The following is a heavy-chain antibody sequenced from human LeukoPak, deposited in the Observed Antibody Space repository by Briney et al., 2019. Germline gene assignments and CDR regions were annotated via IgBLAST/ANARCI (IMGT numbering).Heavy chain of an antibody. D-gene: IGHD3-22*01. J-gene: IGHJ5*02. Sequence: SGGSLRLSCAASGFTFSSYAMSWVRQAPGKGLKWVSAISGSGGSTYYADSVKGRFTISRDNSKNTLYLQMNSLRAEDTAVYYCARITMIPQSWGQGTLVTVSS. CDR3: ARITMIPQS. CDR2: ISGSGGST. V-gene: IGHV3-23*01. CDR1: GFTFSSYA.